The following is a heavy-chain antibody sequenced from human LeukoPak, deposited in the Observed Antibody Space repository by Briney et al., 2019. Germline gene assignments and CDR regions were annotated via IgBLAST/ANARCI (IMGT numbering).Heavy chain of an antibody. CDR1: GFTFSSYG. D-gene: IGHD2-2*01. CDR3: ARGLGYCSSSQCSPGYYMDV. V-gene: IGHV3-21*01. J-gene: IGHJ6*03. Sequence: KSGGSLRLSCAASGFTFSSYGMNWVRQAPGKGLEWVSRISASGTYIDYSESVKGRFTISRDNAKSSLYLQMNSLRAEDTALYYCARGLGYCSSSQCSPGYYMDVWGKGTTVTVFS. CDR2: ISASGTYI.